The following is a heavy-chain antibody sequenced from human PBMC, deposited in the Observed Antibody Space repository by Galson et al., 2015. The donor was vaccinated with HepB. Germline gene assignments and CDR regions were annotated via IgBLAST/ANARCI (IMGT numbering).Heavy chain of an antibody. D-gene: IGHD1-26*01. Sequence: SLRLSCAASGFTFSSYGMHWVRQAPGKGLEWVAVISYDGSNKYYADSVKGRFTISRDNSKNTLYLQMNSLRAEDTAVYYCAKGSLFDYWGQGTLVTVSS. V-gene: IGHV3-30*18. CDR3: AKGSLFDY. CDR2: ISYDGSNK. CDR1: GFTFSSYG. J-gene: IGHJ4*02.